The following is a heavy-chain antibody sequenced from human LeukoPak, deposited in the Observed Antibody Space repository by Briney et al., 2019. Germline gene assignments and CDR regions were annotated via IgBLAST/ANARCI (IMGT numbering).Heavy chain of an antibody. D-gene: IGHD3-3*01. J-gene: IGHJ5*02. V-gene: IGHV3-30*01. Sequence: GRSLRLSCAASGFTFSSYAMHWVRQAPGKGLEWVAVISYDGSNKYYADSVKVRFTISRDNSKNTLYLQMNSLRAEDTAVYYCARAGGEAYYDFWSGYSDNWFDPWGQGTLVTVSS. CDR1: GFTFSSYA. CDR2: ISYDGSNK. CDR3: ARAGGEAYYDFWSGYSDNWFDP.